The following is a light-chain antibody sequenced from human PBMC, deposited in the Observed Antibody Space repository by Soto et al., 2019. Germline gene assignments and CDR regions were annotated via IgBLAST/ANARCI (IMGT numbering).Light chain of an antibody. Sequence: DIVLTQSPGTLSLSPGERTTLSCRASQSVSNNYLAWYQQKPGQPPRLLIYRASSRATAIPDRFSGGGSGTDFTLTISRLEPEDSGVYYCQQYVSSPYTFGQGTKLEIK. CDR3: QQYVSSPYT. J-gene: IGKJ2*01. CDR1: QSVSNNY. CDR2: RAS. V-gene: IGKV3-20*01.